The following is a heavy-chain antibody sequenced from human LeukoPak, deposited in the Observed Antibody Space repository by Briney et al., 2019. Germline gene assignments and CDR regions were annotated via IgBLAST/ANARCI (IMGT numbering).Heavy chain of an antibody. J-gene: IGHJ4*02. CDR2: IYYSGST. CDR1: GYSISSGYY. V-gene: IGHV4-61*01. Sequence: SETLSLTCTVSGYSISSGYYWSWIRQPPGKGLEWIGYIYYSGSTNYNPSLKSRVTISVDTSKNQFSLKLSSVTAADTAVYYCARDVRYYFDYWGQGTLVTVSS. CDR3: ARDVRYYFDY.